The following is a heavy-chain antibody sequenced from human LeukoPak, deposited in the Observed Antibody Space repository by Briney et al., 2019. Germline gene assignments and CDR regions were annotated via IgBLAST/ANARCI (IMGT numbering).Heavy chain of an antibody. J-gene: IGHJ5*02. CDR3: ARTAPSIYGDSQPNWFDP. D-gene: IGHD4-17*01. CDR1: GGSISSSSYY. Sequence: ASETLSLTCTVSGGSISSSSYYWGWIRQPPGKGLEWIGSIYYIGSTNYNPSLKSRVTISVDTSKNQFSLKLSSVTAADTAVYYCARTAPSIYGDSQPNWFDPWGQGTLVTVSS. V-gene: IGHV4-39*07. CDR2: IYYIGST.